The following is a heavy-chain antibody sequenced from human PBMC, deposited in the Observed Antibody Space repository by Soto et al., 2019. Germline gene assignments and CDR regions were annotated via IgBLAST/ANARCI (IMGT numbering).Heavy chain of an antibody. CDR1: GGSISSYY. CDR3: ARDNVEYGDYAGAFDI. CDR2: IYYSGST. J-gene: IGHJ3*02. V-gene: IGHV4-59*01. D-gene: IGHD4-17*01. Sequence: SEILSLTCTVSGGSISSYYWSWIRQPPGKGLEWIGYIYYSGSTSYNPSLKSRVTISVDTSKNQFSLKLSSVTAVDTAVYYCARDNVEYGDYAGAFDIWGQGTMVPVSS.